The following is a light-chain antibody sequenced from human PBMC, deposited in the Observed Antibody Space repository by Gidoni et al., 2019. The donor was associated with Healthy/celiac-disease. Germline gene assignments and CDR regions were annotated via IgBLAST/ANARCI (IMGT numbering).Light chain of an antibody. CDR1: KLGDKS. CDR2: QDS. V-gene: IGLV3-1*01. Sequence: SSALTQPPSVSVSPGQTASITCSGDKLGDKSACWFQQKPGQAPVLVIYQDSKRPSGIPERFSGSNSGNTATLTISGTQAMDEADYYCQAWDSSTGGVVFGGGTKLTVL. CDR3: QAWDSSTGGVV. J-gene: IGLJ2*01.